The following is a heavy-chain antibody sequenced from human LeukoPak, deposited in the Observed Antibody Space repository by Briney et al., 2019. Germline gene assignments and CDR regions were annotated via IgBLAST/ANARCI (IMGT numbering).Heavy chain of an antibody. CDR3: ATQAYCGSDCLNYFDY. V-gene: IGHV3-48*01. CDR2: ISSSSSII. CDR1: GFTFSSYN. Sequence: GGSLRLSCAASGFTFSSYNMNWVRQAPGKGLEWVSYISSSSSIIYYADSVKGRFTISRDNAKNSLYLQMNSLRAEDTAVYYCATQAYCGSDCLNYFDYWGQGTLVTVSS. J-gene: IGHJ4*02. D-gene: IGHD2-21*02.